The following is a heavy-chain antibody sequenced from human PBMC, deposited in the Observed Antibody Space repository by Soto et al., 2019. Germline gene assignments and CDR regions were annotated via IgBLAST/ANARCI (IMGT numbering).Heavy chain of an antibody. J-gene: IGHJ4*02. CDR3: ARGGHIAVVTASFDN. V-gene: IGHV1-46*02. CDR2: IHPSGGGT. CDR1: GYTFNTYY. Sequence: QVQLVQSGAEVRKPGASVKVSCKPSGYTFNTYYLHWLRQAPGQALEWMGVIHPSGGGTTYAQEFLGRVTVTRDTSTTTVFMELSSLRSDDTAVYYCARGGHIAVVTASFDNWGQGTLVTVSS. D-gene: IGHD2-21*02.